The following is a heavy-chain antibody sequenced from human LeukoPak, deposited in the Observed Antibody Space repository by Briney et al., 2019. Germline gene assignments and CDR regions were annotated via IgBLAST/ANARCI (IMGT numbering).Heavy chain of an antibody. V-gene: IGHV5-51*01. J-gene: IGHJ3*02. Sequence: GESLKISCKGSGYSFISYWIGWVRQMPGKGLEWMGIIYPGDSDTRYSPSFQGQVTISADKSISTAYLQWSSLKASDTAMYYCAKTTSAAGTGNDAFDIWGQGTMVTVSS. CDR1: GYSFISYW. CDR2: IYPGDSDT. D-gene: IGHD6-13*01. CDR3: AKTTSAAGTGNDAFDI.